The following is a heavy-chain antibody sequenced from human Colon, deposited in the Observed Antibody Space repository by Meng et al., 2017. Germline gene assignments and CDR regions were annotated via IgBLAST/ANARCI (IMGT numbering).Heavy chain of an antibody. D-gene: IGHD3-10*01. J-gene: IGHJ4*02. CDR3: ARENDSGNSYDH. CDR2: IYHIGST. V-gene: IGHV4-4*02. CDR1: GTSISRSNW. Sequence: QVQLQEPGPGLGKPSGTLSLTCAVSGTSISRSNWWTWVRQAPGKGLEWIGEIYHIGSTNYNPSLKSRVTILVDESKNEFSLKLTSVTAADTAVYYCARENDSGNSYDHWGRGTLVTVSS.